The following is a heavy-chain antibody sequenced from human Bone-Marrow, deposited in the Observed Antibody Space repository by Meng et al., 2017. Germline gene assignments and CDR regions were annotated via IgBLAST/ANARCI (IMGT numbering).Heavy chain of an antibody. CDR2: IDWDDDK. CDR1: GFSLSTRGMC. V-gene: IGHV2-70*01. Sequence: SGPTLVRPTPTLTLTCTFSGFSLSTRGMCVSWIRQPPGKALEWLALIDWDDDKYCSTSLKTRLTISQDTSNNQVVLTMTNMDPVDTATYYCARHLMVRGVIVAFDIWGQGTMVTVSS. D-gene: IGHD3-10*01. J-gene: IGHJ3*02. CDR3: ARHLMVRGVIVAFDI.